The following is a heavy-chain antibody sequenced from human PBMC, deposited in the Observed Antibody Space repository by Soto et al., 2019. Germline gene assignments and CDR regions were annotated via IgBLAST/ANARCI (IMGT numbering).Heavy chain of an antibody. CDR1: GFPFTSYG. CDR2: IAAYNGNT. J-gene: IGHJ6*03. D-gene: IGHD3-10*01. V-gene: IGHV1-18*01. CDR3: ARTLNYYGSVYNYYYYMDV. Sequence: QVQLVQSGAEVKKPGASVKVSCKASGFPFTSYGISWVRQAPGQGLEWMGWIAAYNGNTNYAQKLQGRDTMTTVTSTSTAYMELGSLTSDDTAVYYCARTLNYYGSVYNYYYYMDVWGKGTTVTVSS.